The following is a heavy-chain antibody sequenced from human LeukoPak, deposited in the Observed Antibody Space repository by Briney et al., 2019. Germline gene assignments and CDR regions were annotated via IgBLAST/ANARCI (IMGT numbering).Heavy chain of an antibody. CDR2: ISSNGGST. Sequence: TGGSLRLSCSASGFTFSSYAMHWVRQAPGKGLEYVSAISSNGGSTYYADSVKGRFTISRDNSKNTLYLQMSSLRAEDTAVYYCVAGRWFGESTRFDYWGQGTLVTVSS. V-gene: IGHV3-64D*06. J-gene: IGHJ4*02. CDR1: GFTFSSYA. CDR3: VAGRWFGESTRFDY. D-gene: IGHD3-10*01.